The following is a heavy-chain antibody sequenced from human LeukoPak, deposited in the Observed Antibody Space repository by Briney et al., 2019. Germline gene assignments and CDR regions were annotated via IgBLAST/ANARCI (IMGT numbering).Heavy chain of an antibody. CDR2: IIPILGIA. V-gene: IGHV1-69*04. Sequence: GASVRVSCKASGGTFSSYAISWVRQAPGQGLEWMGRIIPILGIANYAQKFQGRVTITADKPTSTAYMELSSLRSEDTAVYYCASVPDYYDRSGYYDWGQGNLVTVSS. J-gene: IGHJ4*02. CDR3: ASVPDYYDRSGYYD. CDR1: GGTFSSYA. D-gene: IGHD3-22*01.